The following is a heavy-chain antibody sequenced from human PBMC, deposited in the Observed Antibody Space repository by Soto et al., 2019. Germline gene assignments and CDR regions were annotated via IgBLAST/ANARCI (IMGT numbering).Heavy chain of an antibody. D-gene: IGHD3-9*01. J-gene: IGHJ6*02. Sequence: ASANDSCNPSRYTFTSYRISRARQPPLQGLEWLAWISAYNGNTNYAQKLQSRVTMTTDTSTSTAYMELRSLRSDDTAVYYCARDLYYDILTGYYSPPGMDVWGQGTTVTVS. CDR3: ARDLYYDILTGYYSPPGMDV. V-gene: IGHV1-18*04. CDR2: ISAYNGNT. CDR1: RYTFTSYR.